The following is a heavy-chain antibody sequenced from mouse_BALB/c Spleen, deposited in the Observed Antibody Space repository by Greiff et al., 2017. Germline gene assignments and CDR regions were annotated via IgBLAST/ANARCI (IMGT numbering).Heavy chain of an antibody. CDR3: ARGRELLYAMDY. CDR1: GYTFTDYA. Sequence: QVQLQQSGAELVRPGVSVKISCKGSGYTFTDYAMHWVKQSHAKSLEWIGVISTYYGDASYNQKFKGMTTMTVDKSSSTAYMELARLTSEDSAIDYCARGRELLYAMDYWGQGTSVTVSA. CDR2: ISTYYGDA. V-gene: IGHV1S137*01. J-gene: IGHJ4*01.